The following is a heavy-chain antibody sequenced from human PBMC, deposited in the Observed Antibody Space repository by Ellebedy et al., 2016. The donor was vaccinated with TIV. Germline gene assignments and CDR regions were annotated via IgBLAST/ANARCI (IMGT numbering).Heavy chain of an antibody. CDR3: ARGIQLWLRSFDY. V-gene: IGHV1-46*01. D-gene: IGHD5-18*01. CDR1: GYTFTGYY. Sequence: ASVKVSXXASGYTFTGYYMHWVRQAPGQGLEWMGIINPSGGSTSYAQKFQGRVTMTRDTSTSTVYMELSSLRSEDTAVYYCARGIQLWLRSFDYWGQGTLVTVSS. CDR2: INPSGGST. J-gene: IGHJ4*02.